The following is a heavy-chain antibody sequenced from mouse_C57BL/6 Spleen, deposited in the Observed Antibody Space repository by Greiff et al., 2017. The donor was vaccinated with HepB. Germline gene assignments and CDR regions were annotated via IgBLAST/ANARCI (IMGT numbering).Heavy chain of an antibody. V-gene: IGHV1-80*01. J-gene: IGHJ1*03. CDR1: GYAFSSYW. Sequence: VKLQESGAELVKPGASVKISCKASGYAFSSYWMNWVKQRPGKGLEWIGQIYPGDGDTNYNGKFKGKATLTADKSSSTAYMQLSSLTSEDSAVYFCAGGSSHWYFDVWGTGTTVTVSS. D-gene: IGHD1-1*01. CDR2: IYPGDGDT. CDR3: AGGSSHWYFDV.